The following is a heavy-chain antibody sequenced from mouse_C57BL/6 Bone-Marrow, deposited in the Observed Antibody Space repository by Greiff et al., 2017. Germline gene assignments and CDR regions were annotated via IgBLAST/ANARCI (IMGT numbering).Heavy chain of an antibody. CDR1: GYTFTNYW. V-gene: IGHV1-63*01. CDR3: TRSGYPDPFDY. J-gene: IGHJ2*01. CDR2: IYPGGGYT. Sequence: QVQLQQSGAELVRPGTSVKMSCKASGYTFTNYWIGWAKQRPGHGLEWIGDIYPGGGYTNHNEKFKGKATLTADKSSSTAYMQFSSLTSEDSAIYYCTRSGYPDPFDYWGQGTTLTVSS. D-gene: IGHD1-2*01.